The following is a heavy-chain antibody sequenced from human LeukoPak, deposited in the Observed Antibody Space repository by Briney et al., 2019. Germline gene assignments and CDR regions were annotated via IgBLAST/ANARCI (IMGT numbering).Heavy chain of an antibody. Sequence: GGSLRLSCAASGFTFSSYAMSWVRQAPGKGLEWVSAISGSGGSTYYADSVKGRFTISRDNSKNTLYLQMNSLRAEDTAVYYCAKSVGYYDSSGYDAFDIWGQGTMVTVPS. CDR2: ISGSGGST. J-gene: IGHJ3*02. V-gene: IGHV3-23*01. CDR1: GFTFSSYA. CDR3: AKSVGYYDSSGYDAFDI. D-gene: IGHD3-22*01.